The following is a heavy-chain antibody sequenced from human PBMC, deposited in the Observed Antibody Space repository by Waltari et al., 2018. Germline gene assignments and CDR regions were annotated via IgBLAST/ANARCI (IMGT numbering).Heavy chain of an antibody. D-gene: IGHD5-18*01. V-gene: IGHV4-59*01. CDR1: GGSINTAY. CDR2: MYHSGST. J-gene: IGHJ5*02. CDR3: AKSRSGYSSDWFDP. Sequence: QLQESGPGLVKPSETLSLTCTVSGGSINTAYWSWIRQFPGGGLEWIGYMYHSGSTNYNPSLESRVTISVDMSKNQFSLRLSSVTAADTAVYYCAKSRSGYSSDWFDPWGQGTLVTVSS.